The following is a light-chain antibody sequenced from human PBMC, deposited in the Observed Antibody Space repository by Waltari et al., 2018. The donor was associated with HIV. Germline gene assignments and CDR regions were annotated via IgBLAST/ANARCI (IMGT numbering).Light chain of an antibody. CDR1: SSNTGRNT. Sequence: QSVLTQPPSASGTPGQRVPIPCSGSSSNTGRNTANWYQQPPGPAPKLLIYSINQRPSGVPDRFSGSKSGTSASLAISGLQSEDEADYYCAAWDDSLNAVVFGGGTKLTVL. J-gene: IGLJ2*01. V-gene: IGLV1-44*01. CDR3: AAWDDSLNAVV. CDR2: SIN.